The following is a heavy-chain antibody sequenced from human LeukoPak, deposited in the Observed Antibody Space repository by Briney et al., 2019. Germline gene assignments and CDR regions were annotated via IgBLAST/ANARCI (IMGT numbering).Heavy chain of an antibody. CDR3: ARMGATPLTPVNYYYYGMDV. CDR1: GFTFSSYD. Sequence: GGSLRLSCAASGFTFSSYDMHWVRQATGKGLEWVLAIGTAGDTYYPGSVKGRFTISRENAKNSLYLQMNSLRAGDTAVYYCARMGATPLTPVNYYYYGMDVWGQGTTVTVSS. V-gene: IGHV3-13*01. D-gene: IGHD1-26*01. CDR2: IGTAGDT. J-gene: IGHJ6*02.